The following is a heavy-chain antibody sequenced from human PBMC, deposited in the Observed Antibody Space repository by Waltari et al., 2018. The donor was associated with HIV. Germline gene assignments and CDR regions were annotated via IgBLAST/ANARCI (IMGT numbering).Heavy chain of an antibody. CDR3: ARDRYSGKPGLQYYYYYGMDV. CDR1: GFTFSSYG. D-gene: IGHD1-26*01. J-gene: IGHJ6*02. CDR2: IWYDGSNK. V-gene: IGHV3-33*01. Sequence: VQLVESGGGVVQPGRSLRLSCAASGFTFSSYGMHWVRQAPGKGLEWVAVIWYDGSNKYYADSVKVRFTISRDNSKNTLYLQMNSLRAEDTAVYYCARDRYSGKPGLQYYYYYGMDVWGQGTTVTVSS.